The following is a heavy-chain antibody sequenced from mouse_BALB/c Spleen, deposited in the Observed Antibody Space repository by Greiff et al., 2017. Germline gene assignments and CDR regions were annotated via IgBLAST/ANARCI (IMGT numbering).Heavy chain of an antibody. CDR1: GFTFSSFG. V-gene: IGHV5-17*02. Sequence: EVMLVESGGGLVQPGGSRKLSCAASGFTFSSFGMHWVRQAPEKGLEWVAYISSGSSTIYYADTVKGRFTISRDNPKNTLFLQMTSLRSEDTAMYYCARGSTMITTGLFAYWGQGTLVTVSA. J-gene: IGHJ3*01. CDR2: ISSGSSTI. D-gene: IGHD2-4*01. CDR3: ARGSTMITTGLFAY.